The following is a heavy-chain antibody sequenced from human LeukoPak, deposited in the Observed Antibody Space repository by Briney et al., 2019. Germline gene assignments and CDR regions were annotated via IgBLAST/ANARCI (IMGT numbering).Heavy chain of an antibody. Sequence: GGSLRLSCAASGFTFTSTAMSWVRQAPGKGLGWVSAIDGSGQTTYYADSVKGRFTISRDNSKNTLYLQLTSPRVEDTAVYYCARVATWTYFDSWGQGTLVTVSS. CDR1: GFTFTSTA. CDR3: ARVATWTYFDS. CDR2: IDGSGQTT. J-gene: IGHJ4*02. V-gene: IGHV3-23*01. D-gene: IGHD3/OR15-3a*01.